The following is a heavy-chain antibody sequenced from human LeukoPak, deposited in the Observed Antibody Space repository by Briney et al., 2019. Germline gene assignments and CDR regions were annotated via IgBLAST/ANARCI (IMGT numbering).Heavy chain of an antibody. CDR1: GFTFSSYS. V-gene: IGHV3-21*01. Sequence: PGGSLRLSCAASGFTFSSYSMNWVRQAPGKGLEWVSSISSSSSHIYYADSVKGRFTISRDNAKNSLYLQMNSLRAEDTAVYYCARDLGGADYWGQGTLVTVSS. CDR3: ARDLGGADY. CDR2: ISSSSSHI. J-gene: IGHJ4*02. D-gene: IGHD2-21*01.